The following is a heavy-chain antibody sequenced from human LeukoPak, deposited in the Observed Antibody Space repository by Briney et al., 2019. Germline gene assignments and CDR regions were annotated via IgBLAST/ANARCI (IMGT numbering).Heavy chain of an antibody. V-gene: IGHV3-53*01. Sequence: GGSLRLSCAASGFTVSSNYMSWVRQAPGKGLEWVSVIYSGGNTYHADSVKGRFTISRDSSKNTLFLQMNSLRAEDTAVYYCARDLLGWELHYFDYWGQGTLVTVSS. CDR2: IYSGGNT. CDR3: ARDLLGWELHYFDY. D-gene: IGHD1-26*01. CDR1: GFTVSSNY. J-gene: IGHJ4*02.